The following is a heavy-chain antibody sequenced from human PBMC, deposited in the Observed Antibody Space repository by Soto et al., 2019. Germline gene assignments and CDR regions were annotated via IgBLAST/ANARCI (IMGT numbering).Heavy chain of an antibody. V-gene: IGHV1-18*04. CDR3: TRDPPITGSLRGTPLMAV. D-gene: IGHD1-20*01. Sequence: ASVKVSCKASGYSFSGYGISWVRQAPGQGLEWMGWISAYNGNTNYVEKFQGRVAMTTDTSTSTAYMEVRSLRTDDTAVYYCTRDPPITGSLRGTPLMAVWGQGTTVTVSS. J-gene: IGHJ6*02. CDR2: ISAYNGNT. CDR1: GYSFSGYG.